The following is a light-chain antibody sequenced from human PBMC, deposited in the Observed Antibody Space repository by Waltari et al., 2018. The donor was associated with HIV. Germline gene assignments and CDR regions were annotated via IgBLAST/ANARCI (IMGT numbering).Light chain of an antibody. CDR2: DVS. CDR3: SSYTSSRTRE. J-gene: IGLJ3*02. V-gene: IGLV2-14*03. Sequence: QSALTQPASVSGSPGQSITISCTGTSSDVGGYNYVSWYQQHPGKAPKLLIYDVSNRPSGVLKRVSGYKAGNTTSLTSSGLHATDDADYYSSSYTSSRTREFGGRTKLTLL. CDR1: SSDVGGYNY.